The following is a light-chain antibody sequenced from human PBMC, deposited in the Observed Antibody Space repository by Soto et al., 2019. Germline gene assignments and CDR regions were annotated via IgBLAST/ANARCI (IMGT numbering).Light chain of an antibody. CDR3: QEYNSYPVN. J-gene: IGKJ5*01. CDR1: QKIGTW. CDR2: DAS. V-gene: IGKV1-5*01. Sequence: DIQVTQSPATLSASVGARVTITCRARQKIGTWLAWYQQKPGKAPKLLIYDASTLESGVPSRFSGSGSGTEFTLTISSLQPEDVATYYCQEYNSYPVNFGQGTRL.